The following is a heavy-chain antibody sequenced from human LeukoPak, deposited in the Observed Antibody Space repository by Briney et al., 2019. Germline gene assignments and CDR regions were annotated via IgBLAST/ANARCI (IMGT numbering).Heavy chain of an antibody. CDR2: IYHSGST. D-gene: IGHD3-22*01. CDR1: GGSISSSNW. V-gene: IGHV4-4*02. J-gene: IGHJ4*02. Sequence: PSETLSLTCAVSGGSISSSNWWSWVRRPPGKGLEGIGEIYHSGSTNYNPSLKSRVTISVDKSKNQFSLKLSSVTAADTAVYYCASHYDSSGYYPLGYFDYWGQGTLVTVSS. CDR3: ASHYDSSGYYPLGYFDY.